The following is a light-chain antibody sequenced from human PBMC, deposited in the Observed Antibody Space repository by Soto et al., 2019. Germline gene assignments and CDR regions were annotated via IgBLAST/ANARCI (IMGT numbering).Light chain of an antibody. J-gene: IGLJ3*02. V-gene: IGLV1-44*01. Sequence: QSVLTQPPSASGTPGQRVTISCSGSNSNIGTNAVNWYQQIPGTGPKLLIYNNNQRPSGVPDRFSGSKSGTSASLAISGLQSEDEADYPCATWDDTLRTWVFGGGTKLTVL. CDR1: NSNIGTNA. CDR2: NNN. CDR3: ATWDDTLRTWV.